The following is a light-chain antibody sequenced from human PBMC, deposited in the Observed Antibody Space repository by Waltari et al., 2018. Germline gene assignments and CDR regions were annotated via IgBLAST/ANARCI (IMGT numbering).Light chain of an antibody. CDR2: GAS. J-gene: IGKJ1*01. Sequence: ETVMTQSPATLSVSPGERATLSCRASQSVSSNLAWYQQKPGQAPRLLIYGASTRATGIPARFSGSGSGTEFTLTISSLQSEDFAVYYCQQYNNLPKTFGQGTKVEIK. V-gene: IGKV3-15*01. CDR3: QQYNNLPKT. CDR1: QSVSSN.